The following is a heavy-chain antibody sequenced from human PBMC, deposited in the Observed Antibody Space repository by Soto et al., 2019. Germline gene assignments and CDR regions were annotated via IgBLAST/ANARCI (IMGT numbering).Heavy chain of an antibody. V-gene: IGHV3-13*05. Sequence: EVQLVEAGGGSVQPGESLRLSCAASGLSFRDYAMHWVRQRKGKGLEWVSALGAARDPDYVGSVKGGFYVSRDDAQNSLFLQMNTLRVDDTALYFCARAFLGRLPRRADYYFAMDVWCGVATVTVSS. J-gene: IGHJ6*04. D-gene: IGHD6-6*01. CDR1: GLSFRDYA. CDR3: ARAFLGRLPRRADYYFAMDV. CDR2: LGAARDP.